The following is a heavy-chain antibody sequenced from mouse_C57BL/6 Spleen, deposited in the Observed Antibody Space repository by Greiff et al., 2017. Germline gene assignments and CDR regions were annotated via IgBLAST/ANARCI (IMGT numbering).Heavy chain of an antibody. Sequence: VHVKQSGPELVKPGASVKMSCKASGYTFTDYNMHWVKQSHGKSLEWIGYINPNNGGTSYNQKFKGKATLTVNKSSSTAYMELRSLTSEDSAVYYCARPGGSSYGAYWGQGTLVTVSA. V-gene: IGHV1-22*01. J-gene: IGHJ3*01. CDR2: INPNNGGT. CDR1: GYTFTDYN. D-gene: IGHD1-1*01. CDR3: ARPGGSSYGAY.